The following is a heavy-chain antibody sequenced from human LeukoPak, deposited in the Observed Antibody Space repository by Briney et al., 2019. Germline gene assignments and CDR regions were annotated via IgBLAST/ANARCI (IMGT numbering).Heavy chain of an antibody. J-gene: IGHJ4*02. Sequence: PSETLSLTCTVSGGSISTYYWSWIRQPPGKGLECLGFIFHTGTTNYNPSLKSRATISVDTSKNQFSLKLSSVTAADTAIYYCARTYCGTNACPFDHWGQGTLVTVSS. D-gene: IGHD2-21*01. CDR1: GGSISTYY. V-gene: IGHV4-59*08. CDR2: IFHTGTT. CDR3: ARTYCGTNACPFDH.